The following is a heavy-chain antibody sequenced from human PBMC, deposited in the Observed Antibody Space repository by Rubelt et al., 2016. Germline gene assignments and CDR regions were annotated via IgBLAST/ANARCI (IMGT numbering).Heavy chain of an antibody. D-gene: IGHD5-24*01. J-gene: IGHJ4*02. CDR2: INPNSGGT. Sequence: QVQMVQSGTEVKEPGASVKVSCKASGYTFTGYYMHWVRQAPGQGLEWMGRINPNSGGTNYAQKFQGRGTMTRASSIGTAYMELSRLRSDDTAVYYCARGDGYTFGYWGQGTLVTVSS. V-gene: IGHV1-2*06. CDR1: GYTFTGYY. CDR3: ARGDGYTFGY.